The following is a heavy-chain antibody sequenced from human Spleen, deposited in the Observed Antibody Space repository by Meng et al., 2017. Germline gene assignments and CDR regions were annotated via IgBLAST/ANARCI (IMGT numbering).Heavy chain of an antibody. CDR2: IIPIFGTA. V-gene: IGHV1-69*13. J-gene: IGHJ2*01. CDR3: ARALGPGSSDLRLSHYYWYFDL. D-gene: IGHD3-10*01. CDR1: GGTFSSYA. Sequence: SVKVSCKASGGTFSSYAISWVRQAPGQGLEWMGGIIPIFGTANYAQKFQGRVTITADESTSTAYMELSSLRSEDTAVYYCARALGPGSSDLRLSHYYWYFDLWGRGTLVTVSS.